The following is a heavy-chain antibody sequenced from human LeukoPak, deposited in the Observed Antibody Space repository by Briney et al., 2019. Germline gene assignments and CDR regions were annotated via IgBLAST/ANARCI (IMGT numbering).Heavy chain of an antibody. CDR3: ARDWNGRAYDSWL. J-gene: IGHJ4*02. CDR2: IKEDGSDI. CDR1: GFTFSTYW. Sequence: GRSLRLSCAASGFTFSTYWMSWDRQAPGKGLEWEGNIKEDGSDINYVDSVKGRFTISRDHAKNSLYLQMNSLRVEDTALYFCARDWNGRAYDSWLWGQGTLVTVSS. D-gene: IGHD5-12*01. V-gene: IGHV3-7*01.